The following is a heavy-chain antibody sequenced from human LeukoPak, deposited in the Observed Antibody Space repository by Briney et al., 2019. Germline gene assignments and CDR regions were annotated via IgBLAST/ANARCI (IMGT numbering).Heavy chain of an antibody. V-gene: IGHV4-39*01. CDR2: IYFSGTT. D-gene: IGHD6-19*01. J-gene: IGHJ2*01. CDR1: GGSISTSNYY. CDR3: ARGGGLTLHSGWNYWYFDL. Sequence: SETLSLTCSVSGGSISTSNYYWAWIRQPPGKGLQYIGSIYFSGTTYYNPSRKSRVSISVDTSKNQFFLRLTSVTAADTAVYFCARGGGLTLHSGWNYWYFDLWGRGTLVTVSS.